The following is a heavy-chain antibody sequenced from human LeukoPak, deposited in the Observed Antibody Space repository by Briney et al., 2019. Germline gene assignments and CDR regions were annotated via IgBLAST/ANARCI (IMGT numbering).Heavy chain of an antibody. D-gene: IGHD5-12*01. CDR2: IYYSGST. Sequence: PSETLSLTCTVSGGSISSYYWSWIRQPPGKGLEWIGYIYYSGSTNYNPSLKSRVTISVDTSKNQFSLKLGSVTAADTAVYYCAGGGYDDGGPIFDYWGQGTLVTVSS. V-gene: IGHV4-59*01. CDR1: GGSISSYY. J-gene: IGHJ4*02. CDR3: AGGGYDDGGPIFDY.